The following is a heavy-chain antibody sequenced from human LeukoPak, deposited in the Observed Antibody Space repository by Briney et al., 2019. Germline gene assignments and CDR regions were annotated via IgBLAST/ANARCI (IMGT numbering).Heavy chain of an antibody. D-gene: IGHD3-3*01. Sequence: ASVKVSCKASGYTFTSYGISWVRQAPGQGLEWMGWISAYNGNTNYAQKLQGRVTMTTDTSTSTAYMELRSLRSDDTAVYYCASSYYVLRFLEWSFDYWGQGTLVTVSS. V-gene: IGHV1-18*01. J-gene: IGHJ4*02. CDR2: ISAYNGNT. CDR1: GYTFTSYG. CDR3: ASSYYVLRFLEWSFDY.